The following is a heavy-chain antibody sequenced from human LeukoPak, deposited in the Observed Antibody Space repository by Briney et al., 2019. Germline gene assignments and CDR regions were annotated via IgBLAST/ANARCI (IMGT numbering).Heavy chain of an antibody. D-gene: IGHD6-19*01. J-gene: IGHJ3*02. Sequence: SETLSLTCTVSGGSISSYYRSWIRQPPGKGLEWIGYIYYSGSTNYNPSLKSRVTISVDTSKNQFSLKLSSVTAADTAVYYCARSSGWYGAFDIWGQGTMVTVAS. V-gene: IGHV4-59*01. CDR3: ARSSGWYGAFDI. CDR2: IYYSGST. CDR1: GGSISSYY.